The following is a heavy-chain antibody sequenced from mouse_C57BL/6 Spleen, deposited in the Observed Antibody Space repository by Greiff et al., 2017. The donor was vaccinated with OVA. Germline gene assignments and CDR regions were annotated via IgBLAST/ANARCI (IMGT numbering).Heavy chain of an antibody. J-gene: IGHJ3*01. CDR2: IYPGDGDT. CDR3: AQEEAYYSNYGAY. CDR1: GYAFSSSW. Sequence: VQLQQSGPELVKPGASVKISCKASGYAFSSSWMNWVKQRPGKGLEWIGRIYPGDGDTNYNGKFKGKATLTADKSSSTAYMQLSSLTSEDSAVYFCAQEEAYYSNYGAYWGQGTLVTVSA. D-gene: IGHD2-5*01. V-gene: IGHV1-82*01.